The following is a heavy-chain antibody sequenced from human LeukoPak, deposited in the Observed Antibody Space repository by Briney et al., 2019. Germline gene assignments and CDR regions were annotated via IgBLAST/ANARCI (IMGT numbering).Heavy chain of an antibody. CDR3: ARDHRDWNYGYGNYYGMDV. J-gene: IGHJ6*02. Sequence: PGRSLRLSCAASGFTFSSYEMNWVRQAPGKGLEWISYISSSGSTIYYADSVKGRFTISRDNAKNSLYLQMNSLRAEDTAVYYCARDHRDWNYGYGNYYGMDVWGQGTTVTVSS. D-gene: IGHD1-7*01. CDR1: GFTFSSYE. V-gene: IGHV3-48*03. CDR2: ISSSGSTI.